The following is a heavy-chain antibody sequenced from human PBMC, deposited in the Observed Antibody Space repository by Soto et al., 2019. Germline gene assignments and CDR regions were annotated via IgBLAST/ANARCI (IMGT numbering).Heavy chain of an antibody. V-gene: IGHV3-30-3*01. CDR2: ISYDGSKK. Sequence: LVESGGGVVQPGRSLRVSCAASGFTFTSYAMHWVPQAPGKGLEWVATISYDGSKKDYADSVKGRFTISRDNSKNTLYLQMNSLRAEDTAVYYCARDRLYESNTQYYNYGMDVWGQGTTVTVSS. D-gene: IGHD3-22*01. J-gene: IGHJ6*02. CDR3: ARDRLYESNTQYYNYGMDV. CDR1: GFTFTSYA.